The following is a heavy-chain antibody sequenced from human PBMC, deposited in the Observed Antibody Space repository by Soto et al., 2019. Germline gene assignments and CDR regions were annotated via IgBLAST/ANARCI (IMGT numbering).Heavy chain of an antibody. D-gene: IGHD1-7*01. CDR3: ARDYWRGPTTAPLGY. J-gene: IGHJ4*02. CDR1: GYTFSNDY. CDR2: VNAGSGSK. Sequence: QEQLVQSGTEVKKPGASVKVSCSSSGYTFSNDYIHWVRQAPGQGLQWMGAVNAGSGSKNYSPKXEXRXTXXRDTSTPTVYMELRSLTSDDTAVYFCARDYWRGPTTAPLGYWGQGTLVTVSS. V-gene: IGHV1-46*01.